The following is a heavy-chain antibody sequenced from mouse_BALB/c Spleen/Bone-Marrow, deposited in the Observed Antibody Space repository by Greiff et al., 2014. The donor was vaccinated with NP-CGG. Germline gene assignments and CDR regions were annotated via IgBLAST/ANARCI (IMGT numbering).Heavy chain of an antibody. CDR3: AIYYYGSSGFAY. Sequence: SGAELVKPGASVKLSCTASGFNIKDTYMHWVKQRPEQGLEWIRRIDPANGNTKYDPKFQGKATITADTSSNTAYLQLSSLTSEDTAVYYCAIYYYGSSGFAYWGQGTLVTVSA. V-gene: IGHV14-3*02. J-gene: IGHJ3*01. D-gene: IGHD1-1*01. CDR1: GFNIKDTY. CDR2: IDPANGNT.